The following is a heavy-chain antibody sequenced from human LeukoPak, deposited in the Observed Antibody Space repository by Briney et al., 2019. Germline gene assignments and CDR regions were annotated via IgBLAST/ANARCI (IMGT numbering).Heavy chain of an antibody. D-gene: IGHD2-21*02. J-gene: IGHJ3*02. CDR2: IIPIFGTT. CDR1: GGTFSSYA. Sequence: ASVKVSCKASGGTFSSYAISWVRQAPGQGLEWMGGIIPIFGTTNYAQKFQGRVTVKADKSTSTVYMELSSLRSEDTAVYFCARAVTANILGAFDIWGQGTMVTVSS. V-gene: IGHV1-69*06. CDR3: ARAVTANILGAFDI.